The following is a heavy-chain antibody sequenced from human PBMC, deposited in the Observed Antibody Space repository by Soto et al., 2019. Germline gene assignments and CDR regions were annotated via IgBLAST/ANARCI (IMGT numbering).Heavy chain of an antibody. Sequence: GASVKVSCKASGYTFTGYYMHWVRQAPGQGLEWMGWINPNSGGTNYAQKFQGRVTMTRDTSISTAYMELSRLRSDDTAVYYCASGDARITIFGVVTPGFDYWGQGTLVTVS. V-gene: IGHV1-2*02. J-gene: IGHJ4*02. CDR3: ASGDARITIFGVVTPGFDY. CDR1: GYTFTGYY. CDR2: INPNSGGT. D-gene: IGHD3-3*01.